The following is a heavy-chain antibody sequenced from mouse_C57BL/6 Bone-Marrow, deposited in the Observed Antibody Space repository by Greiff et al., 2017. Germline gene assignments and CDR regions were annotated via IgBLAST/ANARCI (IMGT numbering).Heavy chain of an antibody. D-gene: IGHD2-12*01. CDR1: GYTFNSYW. Sequence: QVQLQQPGAELVKPGASVKVSCKASGYTFNSYWMHWVKQRPGQGLEWIGRIHPADGYTNYNQKFQGKATLTVDNSSLTAYMQLSSLTSDDSAVSYCAVCPVTPFVWGRGTLVTVTA. CDR2: IHPADGYT. J-gene: IGHJ3*01. CDR3: AVCPVTPFV. V-gene: IGHV1-74*01.